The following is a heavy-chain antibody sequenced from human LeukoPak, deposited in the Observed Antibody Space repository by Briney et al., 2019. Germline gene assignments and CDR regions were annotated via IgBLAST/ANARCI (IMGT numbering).Heavy chain of an antibody. V-gene: IGHV3-43*02. D-gene: IGHD5-18*01. CDR1: GFTFDDYA. Sequence: PGGSLRLSCAASGFTFDDYAMHWVRQAPGKGLEWVSLISGDGVSTYYADSVKGLFTISRDNSKNSLYLQMNSLRTEDTALYYCAKDQIQLWSFDYWGQGTLVTVSS. CDR3: AKDQIQLWSFDY. CDR2: ISGDGVST. J-gene: IGHJ4*02.